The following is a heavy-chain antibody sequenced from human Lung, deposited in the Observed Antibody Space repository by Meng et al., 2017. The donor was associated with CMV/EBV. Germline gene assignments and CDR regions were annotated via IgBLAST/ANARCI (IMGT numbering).Heavy chain of an antibody. CDR2: INPSGGST. V-gene: IGHV1-46*01. CDR1: GYTFTSYY. Sequence: SVQVSXKASGYTFTSYYMHWVRQAPGQGLEWMGIINPSGGSTSYAQKFQGRVTMTRDTATSTVYMELSSLRSEDTAVYYCARDRLGVTTGMDVWGQGTTVTVSS. CDR3: ARDRLGVTTGMDV. J-gene: IGHJ6*02. D-gene: IGHD4-11*01.